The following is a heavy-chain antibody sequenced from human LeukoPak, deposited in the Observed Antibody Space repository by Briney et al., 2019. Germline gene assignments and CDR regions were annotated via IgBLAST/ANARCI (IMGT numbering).Heavy chain of an antibody. CDR1: GYTLTELS. CDR3: ARVGFWYDSSGYSIDY. V-gene: IGHV1-24*01. D-gene: IGHD3-22*01. CDR2: FDPEDGET. Sequence: ASVKVSCKVSGYTLTELSMHWVRQAPGKGLEWMGGFDPEDGETIYAQKFQGRVTMTTDTSTSTAYMELRSLRSDDTAVYYCARVGFWYDSSGYSIDYWGQGTLVTVSS. J-gene: IGHJ4*02.